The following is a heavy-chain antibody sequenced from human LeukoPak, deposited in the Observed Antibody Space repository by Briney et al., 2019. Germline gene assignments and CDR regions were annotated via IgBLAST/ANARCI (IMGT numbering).Heavy chain of an antibody. D-gene: IGHD2-21*02. V-gene: IGHV4-61*01. J-gene: IGHJ6*02. CDR2: FYYTGST. CDR3: ARDWGVVTESGSLWDRKRVYYYYGIDV. Sequence: PSETLSLTCTVSGGSVSGGSYYWSWIRQPPGKGLEWIGYFYYTGSTNYNPSLKSRDTISVDTSKSQFSLKLSSVTAADTAVYYCARDWGVVTESGSLWDRKRVYYYYGIDVWGQGTTVTVSS. CDR1: GGSVSGGSYY.